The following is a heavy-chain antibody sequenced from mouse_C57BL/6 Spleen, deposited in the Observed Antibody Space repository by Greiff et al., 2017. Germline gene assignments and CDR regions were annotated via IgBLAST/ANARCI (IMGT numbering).Heavy chain of an antibody. Sequence: EVQVVESGGGLVQPGGSLSLSCAASGFTFTDYYMSWVRQPPGKALEWLGFIRNKANGYTTEYSASVKGRFTISRDNSQSILYLQMNALRAEDSATYYCARSHSSRYFDYWGQGTTLTVSS. D-gene: IGHD3-1*01. V-gene: IGHV7-3*01. CDR1: GFTFTDYY. J-gene: IGHJ2*01. CDR3: ARSHSSRYFDY. CDR2: IRNKANGYTT.